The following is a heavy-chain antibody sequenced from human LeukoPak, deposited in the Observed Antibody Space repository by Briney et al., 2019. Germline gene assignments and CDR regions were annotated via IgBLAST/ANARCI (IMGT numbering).Heavy chain of an antibody. J-gene: IGHJ4*02. D-gene: IGHD6-19*01. CDR3: AKGIAVAGPYYFDY. V-gene: IGHV3-7*03. CDR1: GFALSAYW. CDR2: IKQDGTVQ. Sequence: GGSLRLSCAASGFALSAYWMNWVRQAPGKGLQWLANIKQDGTVQHYVDSVKGRFTISRDNSKNTLYLQMNSLRAEDTAVYYCAKGIAVAGPYYFDYWGQGTLVTVSS.